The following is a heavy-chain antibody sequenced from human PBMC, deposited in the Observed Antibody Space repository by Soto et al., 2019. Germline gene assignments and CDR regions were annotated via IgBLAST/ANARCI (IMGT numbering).Heavy chain of an antibody. J-gene: IGHJ4*02. V-gene: IGHV3-23*01. CDR1: GFTFSSYS. D-gene: IGHD6-13*01. CDR2: IGGSGGNT. Sequence: GGSLRLSCAASGFTFSSYSMNWVRRAPGRGLEWISGIGGSGGNTYYADSVKGRFTISRDNFKNTLYLQMNSLRAEDTAVYYCAKVITSAGTDYWGQGTLVTVSS. CDR3: AKVITSAGTDY.